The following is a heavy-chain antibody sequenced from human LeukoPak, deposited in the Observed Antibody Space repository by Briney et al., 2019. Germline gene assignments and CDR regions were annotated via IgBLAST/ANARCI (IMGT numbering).Heavy chain of an antibody. CDR2: IYYSGST. V-gene: IGHV4-39*07. D-gene: IGHD4-17*01. CDR3: ARPTDYGDYFGY. J-gene: IGHJ4*02. Sequence: PAETLSLTCTVSGGSISSSSYYWGWILQPPGKGLEWIGSIYYSGSTYYNPSLKSRVTISVDTSKNQFSLKLSSVTAADTAVYYCARPTDYGDYFGYWGQGTLVTVSS. CDR1: GGSISSSSYY.